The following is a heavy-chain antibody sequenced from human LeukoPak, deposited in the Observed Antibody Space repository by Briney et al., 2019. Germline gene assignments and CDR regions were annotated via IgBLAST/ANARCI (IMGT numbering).Heavy chain of an antibody. CDR3: ARRDTNSGADP. J-gene: IGHJ5*02. CDR1: GDSINSYY. D-gene: IGHD6-25*01. V-gene: IGHV4-59*08. Sequence: SETLSLTCTVFGDSINSYYWSWIRQPLGKGLEWIGYISYSGGTTYNPSLKSRVTMSLDTSKNQFSLKLSSVTATDTAVYYCARRDTNSGADPWGQGTLVTVSS. CDR2: ISYSGGT.